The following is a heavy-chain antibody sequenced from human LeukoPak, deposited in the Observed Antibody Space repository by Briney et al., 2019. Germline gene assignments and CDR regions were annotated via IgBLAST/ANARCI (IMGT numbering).Heavy chain of an antibody. CDR2: VSWHGGSI. CDR1: GFTFSSYW. J-gene: IGHJ3*02. D-gene: IGHD1-14*01. V-gene: IGHV3-9*01. Sequence: GGSLRLSCAASGFTFSSYWMSWVRQAPGKGLEWVSCVSWHGGSIGYADSVKGRFTVSRDNAKRSLYLQMNSLRAEDTALYYCTKDKSAMSPYRDDFDNWGQGTVVTVSS. CDR3: TKDKSAMSPYRDDFDN.